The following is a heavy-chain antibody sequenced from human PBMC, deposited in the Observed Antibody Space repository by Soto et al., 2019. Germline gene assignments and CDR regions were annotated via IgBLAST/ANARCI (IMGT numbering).Heavy chain of an antibody. V-gene: IGHV4-31*03. CDR2: SYYTGSS. J-gene: IGHJ4*02. Sequence: SETLSLTCTVSGGPISSGGYYWSWIRQHPGKGLEWVGYSYYTGSSYYNPSLKSRVTISVDASKNQLSLRLASVTAADTAVYYCARDLRGYSRYDYLDYWGQGIPVTVSS. CDR3: ARDLRGYSRYDYLDY. CDR1: GGPISSGGYY. D-gene: IGHD5-12*01.